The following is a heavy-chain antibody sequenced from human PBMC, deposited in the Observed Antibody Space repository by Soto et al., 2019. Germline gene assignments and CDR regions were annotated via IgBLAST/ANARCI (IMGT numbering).Heavy chain of an antibody. V-gene: IGHV1-69*06. D-gene: IGHD6-13*01. CDR1: GGTFSSYA. CDR3: ARGYSSSYYYYYGMDV. Sequence: SVKVSCKASGGTFSSYAISWVRQAPGQGLEWMGGIIPIFGTANYAQKFQGRVTITADKSTSTAYMELSSLRSEDTAVYYCARGYSSSYYYYYGMDVCCKGTTVTVSS. J-gene: IGHJ6*04. CDR2: IIPIFGTA.